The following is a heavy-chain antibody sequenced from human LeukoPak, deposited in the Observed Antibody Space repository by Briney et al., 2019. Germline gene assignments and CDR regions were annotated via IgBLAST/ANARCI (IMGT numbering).Heavy chain of an antibody. CDR1: GGSISSGGYS. CDR2: IYHSGST. Sequence: PSQTLSLTCAVSGGSISSGGYSWSWIRQPPGKGLEWIGYIYHSGSTYYNPSLKSRVTISVDTSKNQFSLKLSSVTAADTAVYYCARELLGSSSRNWFDPWGQGTLVTVSS. V-gene: IGHV4-30-2*05. J-gene: IGHJ5*02. D-gene: IGHD6-13*01. CDR3: ARELLGSSSRNWFDP.